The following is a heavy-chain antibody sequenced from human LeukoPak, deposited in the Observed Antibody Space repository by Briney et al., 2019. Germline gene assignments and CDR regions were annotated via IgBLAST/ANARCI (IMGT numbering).Heavy chain of an antibody. CDR3: ARDRNTDFWSGYYTNYFDY. CDR1: GFSFTNYA. J-gene: IGHJ4*02. V-gene: IGHV3-30*02. D-gene: IGHD3-3*01. CDR2: IRYDASYQ. Sequence: GGSLRLSCAASGFSFTNYAMHWVRQAPGKGLEWVAFIRYDASYQNYPDSVKGRFTISRDNAKNSLYLQMNSLRAEDTAVYYCARDRNTDFWSGYYTNYFDYWGQGTLVTVSS.